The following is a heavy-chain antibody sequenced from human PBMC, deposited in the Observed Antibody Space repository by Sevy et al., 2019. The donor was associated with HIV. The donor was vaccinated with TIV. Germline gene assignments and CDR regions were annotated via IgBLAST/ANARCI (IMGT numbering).Heavy chain of an antibody. Sequence: GGSLRLSCEVSGFTFDEYGMSWVRQVPGKGLEWVSGILSNGNAYYADSVRGRFTVSRDNVRNSRYLQMNTLRVEDTALYYCVRDGSGGNWIFDYWGQGTLVTVSS. J-gene: IGHJ4*02. V-gene: IGHV3-20*04. D-gene: IGHD2-21*01. CDR3: VRDGSGGNWIFDY. CDR1: GFTFDEYG. CDR2: ILSNGNA.